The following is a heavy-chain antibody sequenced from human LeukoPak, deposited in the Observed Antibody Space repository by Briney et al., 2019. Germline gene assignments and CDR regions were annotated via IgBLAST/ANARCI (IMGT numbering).Heavy chain of an antibody. CDR2: IYYSGST. CDR3: ARRTDAFDI. J-gene: IGHJ3*02. CDR1: GGSISSYY. V-gene: IGHV4-59*01. Sequence: SETLSLTCTVSGGSISSYYWSWIRQPPGKGLEWIGYIYYSGSTYYNPSLKSRVTISVHTSKNQFSLKLSSVTAADTAVYYCARRTDAFDIWGQGTMVTVSS.